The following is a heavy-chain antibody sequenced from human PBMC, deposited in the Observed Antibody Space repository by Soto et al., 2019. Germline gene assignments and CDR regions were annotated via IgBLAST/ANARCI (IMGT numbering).Heavy chain of an antibody. D-gene: IGHD2-8*02. Sequence: PSETLSLTCTVSGGSISRYYWSWIRQTPGKGLEWIGYLYNTGSTVYNPSLESRVTISVDTSKNQFSLKLTSVTAADTAVYYCARDKITGLFDYWGQGTLVTVSS. V-gene: IGHV4-59*12. CDR2: LYNTGST. J-gene: IGHJ4*02. CDR1: GGSISRYY. CDR3: ARDKITGLFDY.